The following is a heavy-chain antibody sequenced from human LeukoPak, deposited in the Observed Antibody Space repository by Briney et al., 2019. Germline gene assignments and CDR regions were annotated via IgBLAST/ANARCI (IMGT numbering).Heavy chain of an antibody. CDR2: IFYSGGA. D-gene: IGHD2-2*01. J-gene: IGHJ3*01. CDR1: GDSMSSGGYL. Sequence: PSETLSLTCSVSGDSMSSGGYLWTRIRPHPGKGLVWIGYIFYSGGAYYGPFLQSRITISVATSQNQFSLKMRSVTAADTAVYYCERLTCSGSSCSVGGGFDVWGQGTVVTVSS. CDR3: ERLTCSGSSCSVGGGFDV. V-gene: IGHV4-31*03.